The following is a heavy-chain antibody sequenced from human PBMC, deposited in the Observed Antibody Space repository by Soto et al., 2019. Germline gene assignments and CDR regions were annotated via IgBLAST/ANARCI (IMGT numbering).Heavy chain of an antibody. CDR2: IFYSGST. CDR3: ARHLPHEQWPPTWYYGLDV. CDR1: GGSINRSSYY. J-gene: IGHJ6*02. V-gene: IGHV4-39*01. D-gene: IGHD6-19*01. Sequence: SETLSLTCTVSGGSINRSSYYWGWIRQTPGTGLEWIGSIFYSGSTSYNPSLKSRVTISVDTSKNQFSLKVSSVTAADTAVYYCARHLPHEQWPPTWYYGLDVWGQGTTVTVSS.